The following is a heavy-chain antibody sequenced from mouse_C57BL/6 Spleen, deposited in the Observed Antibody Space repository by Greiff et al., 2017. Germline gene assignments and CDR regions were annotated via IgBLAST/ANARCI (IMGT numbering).Heavy chain of an antibody. V-gene: IGHV1-18*01. D-gene: IGHD1-1*01. CDR2: INPNNGGT. Sequence: EVQLQQSGPELVKPGASVKIPCKASGYTFTDYNMDWVKQSHGKSLEWIGDINPNNGGTIYNQKFKGKATLTVDKSSSTAYMELRSLTSEDTAVYYCARSPLIRSLYYYAMDYWGQGTSVTVSS. CDR3: ARSPLIRSLYYYAMDY. J-gene: IGHJ4*01. CDR1: GYTFTDYN.